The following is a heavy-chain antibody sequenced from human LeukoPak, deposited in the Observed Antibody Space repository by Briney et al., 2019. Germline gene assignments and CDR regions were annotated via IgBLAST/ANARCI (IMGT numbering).Heavy chain of an antibody. V-gene: IGHV3-64D*09. D-gene: IGHD1-26*01. CDR3: VKSAYSGSYFSLDY. CDR2: ISSNGGST. Sequence: GGSLRLSCSASGFTFSTYAMHWVRQAPGKGLEFVSAISSNGGSTFYADSVKGRFAISRDNSKDTLYLQMSSLRAEDTAVYYCVKSAYSGSYFSLDYWGQGTLVTVSS. CDR1: GFTFSTYA. J-gene: IGHJ4*02.